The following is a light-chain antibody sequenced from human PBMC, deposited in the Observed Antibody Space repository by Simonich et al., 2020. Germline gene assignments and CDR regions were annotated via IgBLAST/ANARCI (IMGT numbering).Light chain of an antibody. V-gene: IGKV4-1*01. CDR3: QQYYSTPLT. Sequence: DIVMTQSPDSLAVYLGERANIHCKSSQSVLYISKNKNYLAWYQQKPGQPPKLLIYWASTRESGVPDRFSGSGSGTDFTLTIRSMQAEDVAVYYCQQYYSTPLTFGGGTKVEIK. J-gene: IGKJ4*01. CDR1: QSVLYISKNKNY. CDR2: WAS.